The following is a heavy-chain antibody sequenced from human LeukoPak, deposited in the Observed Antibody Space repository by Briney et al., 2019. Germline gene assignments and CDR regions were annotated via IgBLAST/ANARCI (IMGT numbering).Heavy chain of an antibody. CDR3: ARDLGLLRRHSTPTLSSGGDY. D-gene: IGHD3-22*01. CDR1: GGTFSSYA. V-gene: IGHV1-69*13. CDR2: IIPIFGTA. Sequence: VKVSCKASGGTFSSYAISWVRQAPGQGLEWMGGIIPIFGTANYAQKFQGRVTITADESTSTAYEELSSLRSEDTAVYYCARDLGLLRRHSTPTLSSGGDYWGQGTLVTVSS. J-gene: IGHJ4*02.